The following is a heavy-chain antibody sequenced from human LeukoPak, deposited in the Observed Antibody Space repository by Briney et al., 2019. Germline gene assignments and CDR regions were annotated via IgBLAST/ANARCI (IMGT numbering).Heavy chain of an antibody. Sequence: GGSLRLSCAASGFTSSSYAMSWVRQAPGKGLEWVSAISGSGGSTYYADSVKGRFTISRDNSKNTLYLQMNSLRAEDTAVYYCAREGVVTGYFDYWGQGTLVTVSS. CDR3: AREGVVTGYFDY. J-gene: IGHJ4*02. CDR2: ISGSGGST. D-gene: IGHD3-3*01. CDR1: GFTSSSYA. V-gene: IGHV3-23*01.